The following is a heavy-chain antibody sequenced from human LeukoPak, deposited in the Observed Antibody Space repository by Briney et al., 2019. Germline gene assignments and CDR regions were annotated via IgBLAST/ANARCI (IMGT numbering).Heavy chain of an antibody. CDR2: ISSSGSTI. J-gene: IGHJ4*02. V-gene: IGHV3-48*03. CDR3: SGYSSGWYRNY. Sequence: GGSLRLFCAASGFTFSSYEMNWVRQAPGKGLEWVSYISSSGSTIYYADSVKGRFTISRDNAKNSLYLQMNSLRAEDTAVYYCSGYSSGWYRNYWGQGTLVTVSS. D-gene: IGHD6-19*01. CDR1: GFTFSSYE.